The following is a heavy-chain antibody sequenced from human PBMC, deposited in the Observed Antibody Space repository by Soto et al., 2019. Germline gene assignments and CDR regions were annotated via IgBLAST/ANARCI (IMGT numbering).Heavy chain of an antibody. D-gene: IGHD1-1*01. Sequence: QVQLVESGGGVVQPGRSLRLSCAASGFTFSSYAMHWVRQAPGKGLEWVAVISYDGSNKYYADSVKGRFTISRDNSKNTLYLQMNSVRAEDTAVYYCARERLRYNWNDFPYYYYGMDVWCQGTTVTVSS. J-gene: IGHJ6*02. CDR2: ISYDGSNK. CDR1: GFTFSSYA. CDR3: ARERLRYNWNDFPYYYYGMDV. V-gene: IGHV3-30-3*01.